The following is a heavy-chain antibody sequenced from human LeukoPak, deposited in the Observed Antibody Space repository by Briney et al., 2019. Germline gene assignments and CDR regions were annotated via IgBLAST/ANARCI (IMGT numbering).Heavy chain of an antibody. V-gene: IGHV2-5*02. CDR1: GFSLNTRGVG. D-gene: IGHD3-22*01. J-gene: IGHJ4*02. CDR3: AHRKNYYDSSVFDN. Sequence: SGPTLVNPTQTLTLTCTFSGFSLNTRGVGVGWIRQPPGRALEWLALIYWDDDGRYRPSLKSRLTTTKDTSKNQVVLTMTNMDPVDTATYFCAHRKNYYDSSVFDNWGQGTLVTVSS. CDR2: IYWDDDG.